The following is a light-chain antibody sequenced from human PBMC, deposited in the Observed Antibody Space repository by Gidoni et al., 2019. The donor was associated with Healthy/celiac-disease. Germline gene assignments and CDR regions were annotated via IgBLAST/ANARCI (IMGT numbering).Light chain of an antibody. CDR1: QSLLHSNGYNY. V-gene: IGKV2-28*01. CDR2: LCS. J-gene: IGKJ1*01. Sequence: DIVMTQSPLSLPVTPGAPASISCRSSQSLLHSNGYNYLDWYLQKPGKSPQLLIYLCSNRASGVPDRFSGSGSGTDFTLKISRVEAEDVGVYYCMQALQTPRTFGQGTKVEIK. CDR3: MQALQTPRT.